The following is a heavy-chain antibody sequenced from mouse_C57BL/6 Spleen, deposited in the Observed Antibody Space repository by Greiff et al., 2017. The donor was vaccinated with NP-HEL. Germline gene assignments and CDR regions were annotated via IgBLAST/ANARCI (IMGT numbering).Heavy chain of an antibody. CDR1: GFTFSSYT. Sequence: EVQLVESGGGLVKPGGSLKLSCAASGFTFSSYTMSWVRQTPEKRLEWVATISGGGGNTYYPDTVKGRFTISRDNAKNTLYLQMSSLRSEDTSLYYCARDYAMDDWGQGTSVTVSS. J-gene: IGHJ4*01. CDR2: ISGGGGNT. CDR3: ARDYAMDD. V-gene: IGHV5-9*01.